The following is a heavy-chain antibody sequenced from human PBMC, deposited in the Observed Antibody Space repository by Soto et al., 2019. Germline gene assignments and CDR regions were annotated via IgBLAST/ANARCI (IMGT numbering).Heavy chain of an antibody. CDR1: GFTFSRYA. CDR2: ISGSGGST. CDR3: AKGGAAARYYFDY. Sequence: EVQLLESGGGLVQPGGSLRLSCAASGFTFSRYAMSWVRQAPGKGLEWVSAISGSGGSTYYADSVKGRFTISRDNSKNTLYLQMNSLRAEDTAVYYCAKGGAAARYYFDYWGQGTLVTVSS. D-gene: IGHD6-13*01. J-gene: IGHJ4*02. V-gene: IGHV3-23*01.